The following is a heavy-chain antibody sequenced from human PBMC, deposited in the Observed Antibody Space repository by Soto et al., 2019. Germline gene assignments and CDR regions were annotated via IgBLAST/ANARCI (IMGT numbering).Heavy chain of an antibody. CDR3: AACGTYYDILTGSGAFDI. CDR1: GVSISIYY. V-gene: IGHV4-59*01. CDR2: IYYSGST. D-gene: IGHD3-9*01. Sequence: ETLSLTCTASGVSISIYYWSWIRQPPGKGLEWIGYIYYSGSTNYNPSPKSRVTISVDTSKNQFSLKLSSVTAADTAVYYCAACGTYYDILTGSGAFDIWGQGTTVTVSS. J-gene: IGHJ3*02.